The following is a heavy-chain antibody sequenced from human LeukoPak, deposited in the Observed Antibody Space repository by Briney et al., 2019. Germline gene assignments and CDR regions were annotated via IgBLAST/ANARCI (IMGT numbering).Heavy chain of an antibody. CDR3: ARPSLNTGSYFDY. CDR2: IKQDGSEI. D-gene: IGHD1-26*01. V-gene: IGHV3-7*01. Sequence: GGSLRLSCEASGFSSSNYWMSWVRQAPGKGLEWVANIKQDGSEIYYVDSVRGRFTISRDNAKNSLYLQMNSLRAEDTAVYYCARPSLNTGSYFDYWGQGILVSVSS. J-gene: IGHJ4*02. CDR1: GFSSSNYW.